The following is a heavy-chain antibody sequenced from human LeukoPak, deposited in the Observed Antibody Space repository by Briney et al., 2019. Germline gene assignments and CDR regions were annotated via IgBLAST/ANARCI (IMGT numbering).Heavy chain of an antibody. D-gene: IGHD6-13*01. J-gene: IGHJ4*02. V-gene: IGHV3-21*01. Sequence: GGSLRLSCAASGVTFSSYSMNWVRQAPGKGLEWGASISSSISYIYYADSVKGRFTISRDNAKNSLYLQMNGLRAEDTAVYYCANGSKAAAGIFDYWGQGTLVTVSS. CDR1: GVTFSSYS. CDR3: ANGSKAAAGIFDY. CDR2: ISSSISYI.